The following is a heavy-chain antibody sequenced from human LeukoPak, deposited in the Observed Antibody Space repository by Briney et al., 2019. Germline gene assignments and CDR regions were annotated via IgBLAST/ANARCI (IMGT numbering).Heavy chain of an antibody. Sequence: GGSLRLSCAASGFTVSSNYMSWVRQAPGKGLEWVSVIYPDGFTYHTDSVKGRFTISRDNSKNTLYLQMNSLRAEDTAVYYCAKDNAYYYADYWGQGTLVTVSS. CDR1: GFTVSSNY. V-gene: IGHV3-66*01. J-gene: IGHJ4*02. CDR2: IYPDGFT. CDR3: AKDNAYYYADY. D-gene: IGHD3-10*01.